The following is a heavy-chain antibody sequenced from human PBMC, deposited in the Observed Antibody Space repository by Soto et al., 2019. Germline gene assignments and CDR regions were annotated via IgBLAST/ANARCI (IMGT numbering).Heavy chain of an antibody. CDR1: GFTFSSYA. CDR2: ITGSGGST. D-gene: IGHD3-10*01. CDR3: AKYGPYYGSGSFDY. J-gene: IGHJ4*02. V-gene: IGHV3-23*01. Sequence: EVQLLESGGGLVQPGGSLRLSCAASGFTFSSYAMSWVRQAPGKGLEWVSGITGSGGSTYYADSVKGRFTISRDNSKTMLYLQMNTLRVEDTAVYYCAKYGPYYGSGSFDYWGQGTLVTVSS.